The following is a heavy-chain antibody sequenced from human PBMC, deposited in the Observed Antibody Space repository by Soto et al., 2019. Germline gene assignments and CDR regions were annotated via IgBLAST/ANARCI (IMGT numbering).Heavy chain of an antibody. D-gene: IGHD2-2*01. CDR2: ISTDGSIT. Sequence: PGGSLRLSCAASGLIFSNYKMHWVRQAPGKGLVWVSRISTDGSITDYADSVKGRFTVSRDNAKNTLYLQMNSLRAEDTAVYYCARDTDALHYWGQGTLVTVSS. V-gene: IGHV3-74*01. CDR3: ARDTDALHY. J-gene: IGHJ4*02. CDR1: GLIFSNYK.